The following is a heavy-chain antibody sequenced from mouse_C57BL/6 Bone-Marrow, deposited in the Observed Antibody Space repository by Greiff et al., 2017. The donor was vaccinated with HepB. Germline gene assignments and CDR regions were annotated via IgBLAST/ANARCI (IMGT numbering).Heavy chain of an antibody. Sequence: EVMLVESGGDLVKPGGSLKLSCAAPGFTFSSYGLSWVRQTQDKRLEWVATISSGGSSTYSPDSVKGRFTISRDNAKNTLYLQMSSLKSEDTAMFYCARHGRYWYFDVWGTGTTVTVSS. CDR1: GFTFSSYG. CDR2: ISSGGSST. V-gene: IGHV5-6*01. CDR3: ARHGRYWYFDV. J-gene: IGHJ1*03.